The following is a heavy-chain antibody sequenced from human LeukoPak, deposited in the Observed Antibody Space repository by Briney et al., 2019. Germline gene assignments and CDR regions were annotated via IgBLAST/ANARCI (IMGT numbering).Heavy chain of an antibody. Sequence: GESPKLSCKGSGYSFTSYWISWVRQMPGKGLEWMGRIDPSDSYTNYSPSFQGHVAISADKSISTAYLQWSSLKASDTAMYYCARLLRSYYYYYGMDVWGQGTTVTVSS. D-gene: IGHD3-16*01. CDR3: ARLLRSYYYYYGMDV. CDR2: IDPSDSYT. V-gene: IGHV5-10-1*01. J-gene: IGHJ6*02. CDR1: GYSFTSYW.